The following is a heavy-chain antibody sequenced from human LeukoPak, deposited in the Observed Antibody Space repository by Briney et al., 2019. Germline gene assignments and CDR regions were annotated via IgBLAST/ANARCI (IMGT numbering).Heavy chain of an antibody. CDR3: ARGDYYASGSYLPFHY. J-gene: IGHJ4*02. CDR1: GYTFTSYY. D-gene: IGHD3-10*01. CDR2: INPSGGTT. Sequence: ASVKVSCKASGYTFTSYYIHWVRQAPGQGLEWMGIINPSGGTTSYAQKFQGTATMTRDTSTSTVYMELSSLRSEDTAVYYCARGDYYASGSYLPFHYWGQGTLVTVSS. V-gene: IGHV1-46*01.